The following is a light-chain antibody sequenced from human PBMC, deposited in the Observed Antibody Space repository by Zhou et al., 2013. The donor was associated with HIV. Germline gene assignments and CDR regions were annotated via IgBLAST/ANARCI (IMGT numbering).Light chain of an antibody. CDR2: AAS. CDR3: QNYNSRPQWT. Sequence: DIQMTQSPSSLSASVGDKVSITCRASQDINNYLAWYQQRPGRAPHLLIYAASYFAGRGLVSVQWQWIVGWNSLSPSPACSLTMLTTYYCQNYNSRPQWTFG. J-gene: IGKJ1*01. V-gene: IGKV1-27*01. CDR1: QDINNY.